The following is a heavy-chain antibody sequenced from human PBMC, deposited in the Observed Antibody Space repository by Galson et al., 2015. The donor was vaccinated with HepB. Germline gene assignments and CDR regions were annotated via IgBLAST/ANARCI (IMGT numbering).Heavy chain of an antibody. Sequence: SVKVSCKASGYTFTSYAMNWVRQAPGQGLEWMGWINTNTGNPTYAQGFTGRFVFSLDTSVSTAYLQISSLKAEDTAVYYCARDCSGGSCYSAVEVGDAFDIWGQGTMVTVSS. J-gene: IGHJ3*02. D-gene: IGHD2-15*01. CDR2: INTNTGNP. V-gene: IGHV7-4-1*02. CDR3: ARDCSGGSCYSAVEVGDAFDI. CDR1: GYTFTSYA.